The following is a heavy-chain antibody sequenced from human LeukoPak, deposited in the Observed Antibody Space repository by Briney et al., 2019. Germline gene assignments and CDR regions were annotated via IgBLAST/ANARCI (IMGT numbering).Heavy chain of an antibody. V-gene: IGHV4-4*02. Sequence: PSGTLSLTCAVSGGSISSSNWWSWVRQPPGKGLEWIGEIYHSGSTNYNPSLKSRVTISVDTSKNQFSLKLSSVTAADTAVYYCARGRRFRALKNYYYYYMDVWGKGTTVTVSS. CDR1: GGSISSSNW. CDR3: ARGRRFRALKNYYYYYMDV. J-gene: IGHJ6*03. CDR2: IYHSGST.